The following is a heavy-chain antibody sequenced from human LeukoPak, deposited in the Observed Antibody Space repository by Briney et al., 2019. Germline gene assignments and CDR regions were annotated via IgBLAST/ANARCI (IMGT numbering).Heavy chain of an antibody. J-gene: IGHJ3*02. D-gene: IGHD3-3*01. Sequence: SETLSLTCTVSGGSISSYYWSWIRQSPGKGLEWIGHIHYSGSTNYNFSLESRVTMSMDTSKSQISLKLSSVTAADTAVYYCARDSPFEWAVFGDSFDIWGQGTVVTVSS. V-gene: IGHV4-59*01. CDR1: GGSISSYY. CDR2: IHYSGST. CDR3: ARDSPFEWAVFGDSFDI.